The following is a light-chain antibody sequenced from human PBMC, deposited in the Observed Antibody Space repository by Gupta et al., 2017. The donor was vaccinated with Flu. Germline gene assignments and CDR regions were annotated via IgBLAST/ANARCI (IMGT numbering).Light chain of an antibody. CDR2: AAS. J-gene: IGKJ1*01. CDR3: QQSFMTPT. Sequence: SPSYMSASVGDRITSTCRESQSFHNYLHWLQQRPEEAPKFMIYAASRGNSGGTLRFSGSGYEKDFTLTSSRRQHEDFADYYGQQSFMTPTFGQGTKVEIK. CDR1: QSFHNY. V-gene: IGKV1-39*01.